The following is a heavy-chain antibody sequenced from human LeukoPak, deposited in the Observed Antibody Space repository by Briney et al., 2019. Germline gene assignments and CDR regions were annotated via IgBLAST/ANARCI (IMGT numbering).Heavy chain of an antibody. D-gene: IGHD2-21*01. CDR3: AKDIHILTDY. CDR1: GFTFSSYA. V-gene: IGHV3-23*01. J-gene: IGHJ4*02. CDR2: ISGSGGST. Sequence: GGSLRLSCAASGFTFSSYATNWVRQAPGKGLEWVSAISGSGGSTDYADSVRGRFTISRDNAKNTVSLQLNSLRPEDTAVYYCAKDIHILTDYWGQGTLVTVSS.